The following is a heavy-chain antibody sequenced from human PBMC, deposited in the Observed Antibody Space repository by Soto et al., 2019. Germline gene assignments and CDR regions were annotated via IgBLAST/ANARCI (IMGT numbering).Heavy chain of an antibody. CDR1: GGSISSSSYY. V-gene: IGHV4-39*01. CDR2: IYYSGST. J-gene: IGHJ5*02. CDR3: ARQEARGYNWFDP. Sequence: SETLSLTCTVSGGSISSSSYYWGWIRQPPGKGLEWIGSIYYSGSTYYNPSLKSRVTISVDTSKNQFSLKLSSVTAADTAVYYCARQEARGYNWFDPWGQGTLVTVS. D-gene: IGHD6-6*01.